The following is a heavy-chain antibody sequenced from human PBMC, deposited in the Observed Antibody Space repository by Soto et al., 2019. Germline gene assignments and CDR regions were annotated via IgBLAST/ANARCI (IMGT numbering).Heavy chain of an antibody. V-gene: IGHV3-23*01. CDR3: AKFSSGYLREYYYYGMDV. CDR1: GFTFSSYA. D-gene: IGHD3-22*01. J-gene: IGHJ6*02. Sequence: GGSLRLSCAASGFTFSSYAMSWVRQAPGKGLEWVSAIRGSGGSTYYADSVKGRFTISRDNSKNTLYLQMNSLRAEDTAVYYCAKFSSGYLREYYYYGMDVWGQGTTVTVSS. CDR2: IRGSGGST.